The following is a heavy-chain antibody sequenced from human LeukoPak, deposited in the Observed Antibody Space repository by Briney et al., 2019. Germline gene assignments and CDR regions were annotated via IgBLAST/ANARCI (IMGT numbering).Heavy chain of an antibody. CDR2: ISSSSNYI. CDR1: GFTFSSYN. CDR3: ARENYGGQSLF. J-gene: IGHJ3*01. D-gene: IGHD4-23*01. V-gene: IGHV3-21*01. Sequence: GGSLRLSCAASGFTFSSYNMNWVRQAPGKGLEWVSSISSSSNYIYYADSVKGRFTISRDNAKNSLYLQMNSLRAEDTAVYYCARENYGGQSLFWGQGTMVTVSS.